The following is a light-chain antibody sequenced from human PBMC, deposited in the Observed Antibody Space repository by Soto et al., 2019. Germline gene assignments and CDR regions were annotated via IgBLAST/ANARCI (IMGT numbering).Light chain of an antibody. CDR1: SSDVGAYKY. CDR3: SSFTGTTTLDV. CDR2: GVS. V-gene: IGLV2-14*03. J-gene: IGLJ1*01. Sequence: QSVLTQPASVSGSPGQSITISCTGTSSDVGAYKYVSWYQQHPGKVPKLIIYGVSNRPSGVSNRFSGSKSGNTAFLTTSGLQPEDEADYYCSSFTGTTTLDVFGTGTKLTVL.